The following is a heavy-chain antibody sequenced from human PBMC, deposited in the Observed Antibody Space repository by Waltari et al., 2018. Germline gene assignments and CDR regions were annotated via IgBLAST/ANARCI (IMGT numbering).Heavy chain of an antibody. V-gene: IGHV1-3*03. CDR1: GYTFTSYA. Sequence: QVQLVQSGAEVKKPGASVKVSCKASGYTFTSYAMHWVRQAPGQRLEWMGWINAGKGNTKYSEECQGRVTITRDTPASTGYRELSSLRSEDMAGYYCARGVDYDSSGYPDYWGQGTLVTVSS. CDR2: INAGKGNT. D-gene: IGHD3-22*01. CDR3: ARGVDYDSSGYPDY. J-gene: IGHJ4*02.